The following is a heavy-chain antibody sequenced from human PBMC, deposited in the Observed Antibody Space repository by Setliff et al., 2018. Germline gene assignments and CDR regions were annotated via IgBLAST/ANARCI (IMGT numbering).Heavy chain of an antibody. CDR1: GGPFSGAS. J-gene: IGHJ4*02. D-gene: IGHD1-26*01. CDR2: VYYSGTA. CDR3: AKGGTYRYFDF. Sequence: SETLSLTCTVSGGPFSGASIWSWIRQPPGKGREFIGYVYYSGTAKYDPSLESRAIMSVDSSKNQFSLKLNSVTAADTAVYYCAKGGTYRYFDFWGQGALVTVSS. V-gene: IGHV4-59*01.